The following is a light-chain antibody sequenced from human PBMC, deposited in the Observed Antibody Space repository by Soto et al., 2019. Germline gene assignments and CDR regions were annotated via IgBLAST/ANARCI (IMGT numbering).Light chain of an antibody. CDR2: DND. J-gene: IGLJ2*01. V-gene: IGLV1-51*01. Sequence: QSVLTQPPSVSAAPGEKVTISCSGSSSNIGNNFVSWYQQLPGTAPRLLIFDNDKRPSGLPDRFSGSRSGTSATLGITGLQTGDEADYYCGTWDSSLSTVVVGGGTKLTVL. CDR3: GTWDSSLSTVV. CDR1: SSNIGNNF.